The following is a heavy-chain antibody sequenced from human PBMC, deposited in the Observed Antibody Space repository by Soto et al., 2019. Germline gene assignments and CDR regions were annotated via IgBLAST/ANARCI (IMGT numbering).Heavy chain of an antibody. CDR1: GFTVSSNY. V-gene: IGHV3-53*01. CDR3: ARGLRLSGYQTYYYYGMDV. CDR2: IYSGGST. J-gene: IGHJ6*02. Sequence: GGSLRLSCAASGFTVSSNYMSWVRQAPGKGLEWVSVIYSGGSTYYADSVKGRFTISRDNSKNTLYLQMNSLRAEDTAVYYCARGLRLSGYQTYYYYGMDVWGQGITVTVSS. D-gene: IGHD3-9*01.